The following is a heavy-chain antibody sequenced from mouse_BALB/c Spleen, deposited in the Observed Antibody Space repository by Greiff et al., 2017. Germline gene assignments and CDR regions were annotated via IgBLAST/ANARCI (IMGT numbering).Heavy chain of an antibody. D-gene: IGHD2-4*01. CDR2: IYPGDGDT. V-gene: IGHV1-82*01. J-gene: IGHJ3*01. CDR1: GYAFSSSW. Sequence: QVQLQQSGPELVKPGASVKISCKASGYAFSSSWMNWVKQRPGQGLEWIGRIYPGDGDTNYNGKFKGKATLTADKSSSTAYMQLSSLTSVDSAVYFCAISTMITTAWFAYWGQGTLVTVSA. CDR3: AISTMITTAWFAY.